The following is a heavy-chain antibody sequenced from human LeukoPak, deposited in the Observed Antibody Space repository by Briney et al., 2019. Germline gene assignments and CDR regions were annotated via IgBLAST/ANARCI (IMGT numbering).Heavy chain of an antibody. Sequence: GGSLRLSCAASGFTFSDYNMRWIRQAPGKGLEWVSSISRSGSTKYYADSVKGRFTIPRDNAKNSLFLQMNSLRAEDTAVYYCARVLRYCSGGNCYSGGLGYMDVWGKGTTVTISS. V-gene: IGHV3-11*01. CDR3: ARVLRYCSGGNCYSGGLGYMDV. CDR1: GFTFSDYN. D-gene: IGHD2-15*01. J-gene: IGHJ6*03. CDR2: ISRSGSTK.